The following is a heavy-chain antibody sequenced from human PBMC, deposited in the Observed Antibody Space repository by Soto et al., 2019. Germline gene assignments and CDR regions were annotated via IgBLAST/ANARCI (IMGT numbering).Heavy chain of an antibody. V-gene: IGHV4-61*01. D-gene: IGHD2-21*01. CDR1: GGSVNSGSYY. J-gene: IGHJ4*02. Sequence: SETLSLTCRVSGGSVNSGSYYWTWILQPPGKRLEWIGYVYVSESFNYKPSLKSRVTISVATSKNHFSLRLRSVTADYTAVYYCARGDCTLVYWGQGTMVTVSA. CDR3: ARGDCTLVY. CDR2: VYVSESF.